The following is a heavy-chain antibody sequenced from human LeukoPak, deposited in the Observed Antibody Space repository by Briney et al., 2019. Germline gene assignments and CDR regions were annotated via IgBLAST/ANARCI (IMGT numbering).Heavy chain of an antibody. CDR3: ATTSYDSSGYLNFDY. Sequence: ASVKVSCKASGGTFSSYAISWVRQAPGQGLEWMGGIIPIFGTANYAQKFQGRVTMTEDTSTDTAYMELSSLRSEDTAVYYCATTSYDSSGYLNFDYWGQGTLVTVSS. D-gene: IGHD3-22*01. CDR2: IIPIFGTA. V-gene: IGHV1-69*06. J-gene: IGHJ4*02. CDR1: GGTFSSYA.